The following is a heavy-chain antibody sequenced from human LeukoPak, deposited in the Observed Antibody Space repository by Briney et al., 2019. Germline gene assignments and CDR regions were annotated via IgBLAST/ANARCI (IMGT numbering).Heavy chain of an antibody. V-gene: IGHV4-31*03. CDR1: GGYISSGGYY. CDR3: ARDRVGVAGYYYYGMDV. J-gene: IGHJ6*02. D-gene: IGHD6-19*01. Sequence: SVTLSLTCTVSGGYISSGGYYWSWIRQHPGKGLEWIGSIYYSGSSYYNPSLKSRVTISVNTSKNQFSLKLSSVTAADTAVYYCARDRVGVAGYYYYGMDVWGQGTTVTVAS. CDR2: IYYSGSS.